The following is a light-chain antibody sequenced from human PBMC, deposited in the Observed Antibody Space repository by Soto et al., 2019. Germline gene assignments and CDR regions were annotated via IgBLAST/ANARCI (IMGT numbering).Light chain of an antibody. CDR3: NSYTNTDTFWV. V-gene: IGLV2-14*01. CDR1: SSDVGGYNH. Sequence: QSALTQPASVSGSPGQSITISCTGTSSDVGGYNHVSWYQQHSGKVPKVIIYEVSNRPSGVSDRFSGSKSGNTASLNISGLQPEDEADSYCNSYTNTDTFWVFGGGTKLTVL. CDR2: EVS. J-gene: IGLJ3*02.